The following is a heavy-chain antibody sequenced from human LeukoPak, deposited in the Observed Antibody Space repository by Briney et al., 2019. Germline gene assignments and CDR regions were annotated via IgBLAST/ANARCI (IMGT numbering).Heavy chain of an antibody. D-gene: IGHD6-13*01. V-gene: IGHV4-38-2*01. CDR2: IYHSGST. CDR3: ARPSRIADAFDI. J-gene: IGHJ3*02. Sequence: SETLSLTCAVSGYSISSGYYWGWIRQPPGKGLEWIGSIYHSGSTYYNPSLKSRVTISVDTSKNQFSLKLSSVTAADMAVYYCARPSRIADAFDIWGQGTVVTVSS. CDR1: GYSISSGYY.